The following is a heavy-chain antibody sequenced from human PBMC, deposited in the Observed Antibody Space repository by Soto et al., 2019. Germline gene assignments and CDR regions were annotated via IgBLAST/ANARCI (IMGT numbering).Heavy chain of an antibody. CDR2: IKSKTDGGTT. CDR3: TTEWELTIFGVVTRSTVDV. Sequence: PGGSLRLSCAASGFSFSNAWVSWVRQAPGKGLEWVGRIKSKTDGGTTDYAAPVKGRFTISRDDSKNTLYLQMNSLKTEDTAVYYCTTEWELTIFGVVTRSTVDVWGKGTSVTVSS. J-gene: IGHJ6*04. CDR1: GFSFSNAW. D-gene: IGHD3-3*01. V-gene: IGHV3-15*01.